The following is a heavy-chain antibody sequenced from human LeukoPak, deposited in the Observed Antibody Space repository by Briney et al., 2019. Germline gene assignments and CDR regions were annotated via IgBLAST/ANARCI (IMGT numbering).Heavy chain of an antibody. CDR3: AREAGVPPTTQQWPASVDC. D-gene: IGHD5-18*01. CDR2: IKQDGSEK. V-gene: IGHV3-7*05. Sequence: GGSLRLSCAASGFTFSSYWMSWVRQAPGKGLEWVANIKQDGSEKYYVDSVKGRFTIPSDNAKNSLYLQMNSLRAEDTAVYYCAREAGVPPTTQQWPASVDCWGQGTLVTVSS. CDR1: GFTFSSYW. J-gene: IGHJ4*02.